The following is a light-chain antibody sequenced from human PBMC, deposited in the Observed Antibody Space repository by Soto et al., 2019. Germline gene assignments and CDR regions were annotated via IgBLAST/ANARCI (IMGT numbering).Light chain of an antibody. CDR3: AAWDDSLSAVL. CDR2: RNN. V-gene: IGLV1-47*01. J-gene: IGLJ2*01. Sequence: QSVLTQPPSASGAPGQRVIISCSGSSSNIGSNYVYWYQQLPGTAPKLLIYRNNQRRSGVPDRFSGSKSGTSVSLAISGLRSEDEADYYCAAWDDSLSAVLFGGGTQLTVL. CDR1: SSNIGSNY.